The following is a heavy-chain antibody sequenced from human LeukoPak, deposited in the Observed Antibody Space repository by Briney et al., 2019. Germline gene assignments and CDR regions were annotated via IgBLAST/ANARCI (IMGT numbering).Heavy chain of an antibody. D-gene: IGHD6-13*01. CDR3: ASSMNSYSSSWYYFDY. J-gene: IGHJ4*02. V-gene: IGHV6-1*01. Sequence: SQTLSLTCAISGDSVSSNSAAWNWIRQSPPRGLEWLGRTYYRSKWYNDYAVSVKSRITINPDTSKNQFSLQLNSVTPEDTAVYYCASSMNSYSSSWYYFDYWGQGTLVTVSS. CDR2: TYYRSKWYN. CDR1: GDSVSSNSAA.